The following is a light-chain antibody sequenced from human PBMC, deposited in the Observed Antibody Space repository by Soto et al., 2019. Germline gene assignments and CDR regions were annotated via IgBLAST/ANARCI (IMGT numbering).Light chain of an antibody. V-gene: IGKV3-11*01. CDR1: QSVSSF. CDR2: DAS. Sequence: EIVLTQSPATLSLSPGERATLSSRASQSVSSFLAWYQQKPGQAPRLLIYDASNRATGIPARFSGSGSGTDFTLTISSLESEDFAVYYCQQRSKWPLTFGGGTKVEIK. CDR3: QQRSKWPLT. J-gene: IGKJ4*01.